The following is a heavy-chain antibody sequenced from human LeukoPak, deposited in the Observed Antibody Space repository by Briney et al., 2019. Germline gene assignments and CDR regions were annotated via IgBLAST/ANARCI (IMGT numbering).Heavy chain of an antibody. J-gene: IGHJ3*02. D-gene: IGHD6-19*01. CDR2: MNPNSGNT. CDR1: GYTFTSYD. CDR3: ARHERGWDDAFDI. V-gene: IGHV1-8*03. Sequence: GSVKVSCKASGYTFTSYDINWVRQATGQGLEWMGWMNPNSGNTGYAQKFQGRVTITRNTSISTAYMELSSLRSEDTAVYYCARHERGWDDAFDIWGQGTMVTVSS.